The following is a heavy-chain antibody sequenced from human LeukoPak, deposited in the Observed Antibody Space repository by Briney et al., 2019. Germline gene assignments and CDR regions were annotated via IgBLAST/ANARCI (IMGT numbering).Heavy chain of an antibody. CDR3: ARDLGLGIHAFDI. V-gene: IGHV3-21*05. Sequence: GGSLRLSCAASGFTFSSYSMNWVRQAPGKGLEWVSYISSSSSYIYYADSVKGRFTISRDNAKNSLYLQMNSLRAEDTAVYYCARDLGLGIHAFDIWGQGTMVTVSS. CDR2: ISSSSSYI. CDR1: GFTFSSYS. J-gene: IGHJ3*02. D-gene: IGHD7-27*01.